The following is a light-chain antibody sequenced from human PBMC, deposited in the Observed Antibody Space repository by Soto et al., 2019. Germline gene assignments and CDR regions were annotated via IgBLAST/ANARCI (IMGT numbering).Light chain of an antibody. CDR2: DAS. V-gene: IGKV3-11*01. J-gene: IGKJ5*01. CDR1: QSVSSS. CDR3: QQGSNWPPIT. Sequence: DTVLTQSPGTLSLSPGERATLSCRASQSVSSSLAWYQQKPGQAPRLLIYDASTRATGIPARFSGSGSGTDFTLTISSLEHADFAVYYCQQGSNWPPITFGQGTRLEIK.